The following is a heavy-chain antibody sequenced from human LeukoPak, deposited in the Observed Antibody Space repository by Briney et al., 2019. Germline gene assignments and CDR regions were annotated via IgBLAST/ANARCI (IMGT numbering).Heavy chain of an antibody. CDR3: AMSRVGRLSQLDY. J-gene: IGHJ4*02. CDR1: GFTFSSYW. CDR2: IKQDGSEK. D-gene: IGHD3-10*01. Sequence: GGSLRLSCAASGFTFSSYWMSWVRQAPGKGLEWVANIKQDGSEKYYVDSVKGRFTISRDNAKNSLYLQMNSLRAEDTAVYYCAMSRVGRLSQLDYWGQGALVAVSS. V-gene: IGHV3-7*02.